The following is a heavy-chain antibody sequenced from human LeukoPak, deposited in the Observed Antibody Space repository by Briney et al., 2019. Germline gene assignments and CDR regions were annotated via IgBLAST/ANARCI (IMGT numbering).Heavy chain of an antibody. Sequence: GGSLRLSCAASGLTFSSSGMHWVRQAPGKGLEWVALIWYDGSNKYYADSVKGRFTISRDNSKNTLYLQMNSLRAEDTAIYYCARDPGGSGYSFDSWGQGTLVTVSS. CDR2: IWYDGSNK. CDR3: ARDPGGSGYSFDS. D-gene: IGHD6-19*01. V-gene: IGHV3-33*01. J-gene: IGHJ4*02. CDR1: GLTFSSSG.